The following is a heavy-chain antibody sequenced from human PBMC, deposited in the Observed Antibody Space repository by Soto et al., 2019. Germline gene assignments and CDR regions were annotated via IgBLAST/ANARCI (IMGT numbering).Heavy chain of an antibody. J-gene: IGHJ4*02. D-gene: IGHD5-18*01. CDR3: ARTTAMVFGGDY. CDR2: ISSSSSYI. V-gene: IGHV3-21*01. Sequence: PGGSLILSCAASGFTFSSYSMNWVRQAPGKGLEWVSSISSSSSYIYYADSVKGRFTIPRDNSKNTLYLQMNSLRAEDTAVYYCARTTAMVFGGDYWGQGTLVPVSS. CDR1: GFTFSSYS.